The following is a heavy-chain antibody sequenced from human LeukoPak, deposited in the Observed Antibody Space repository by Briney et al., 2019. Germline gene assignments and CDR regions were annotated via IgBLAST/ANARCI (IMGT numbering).Heavy chain of an antibody. D-gene: IGHD6-13*01. CDR2: IIPIFGTA. CDR1: GGTFSSYA. J-gene: IGHJ3*02. CDR3: ARDLGSEAAADNVGVAFDI. Sequence: SVKVSCKASGGTFSSYAISWVRQAPGQGLEWMGGIIPIFGTANYAQKFQGRVTITTDEYTSTAYMELSSLRSEDTAVYYCARDLGSEAAADNVGVAFDIWDQGTMVPVSS. V-gene: IGHV1-69*05.